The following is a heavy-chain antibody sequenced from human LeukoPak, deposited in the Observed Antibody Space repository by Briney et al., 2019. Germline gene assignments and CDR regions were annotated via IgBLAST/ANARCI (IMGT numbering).Heavy chain of an antibody. V-gene: IGHV3-7*01. CDR2: IKQDGSEK. CDR3: ARELGIVGADTYYYYGMDV. J-gene: IGHJ6*02. CDR1: GFTFSSYW. Sequence: GGSLRLSCAASGFTFSSYWMSWVRQAPGKGLEWVAHIKQDGSEKYYVDSVKGRFTISRDNAKNSLYLQMNSLRAEDTAVYYCARELGIVGADTYYYYGMDVWGQGTTVTVSS. D-gene: IGHD1-26*01.